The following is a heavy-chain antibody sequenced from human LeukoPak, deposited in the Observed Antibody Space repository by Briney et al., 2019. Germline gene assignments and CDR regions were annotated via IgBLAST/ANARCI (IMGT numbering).Heavy chain of an antibody. J-gene: IGHJ6*03. D-gene: IGHD3-22*01. CDR3: ARWPLTSGYYYYYYYYMDV. Sequence: ASVKVSCKASGYTFTGYYMHWVRQAPGQGLEWMGRINPNSGGTNYAQKFQGRVTMTRDTSISTAYMELSRLRSDDTAVYYCARWPLTSGYYYYYYYYMDVWGEGTTVTVSS. CDR2: INPNSGGT. CDR1: GYTFTGYY. V-gene: IGHV1-2*06.